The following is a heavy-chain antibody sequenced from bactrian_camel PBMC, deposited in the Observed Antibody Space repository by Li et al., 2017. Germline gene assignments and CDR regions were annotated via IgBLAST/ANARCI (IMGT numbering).Heavy chain of an antibody. CDR3: VRGGSWYVG. CDR2: IRRTGET. CDR1: GYNFRNCQ. J-gene: IGHJ4*01. D-gene: IGHD6*01. V-gene: IGHV3S55*01. Sequence: HVQLVESGGGSVQAGGSLKLSCAASGYNFRNCQMGWYRQAPGNEREMVSSIRRTGETEYADSVKGRFTFSRDHAKSTLYLQMNSLKTEDTGMYFCVRGGSWYVGWGQGTQVTVS.